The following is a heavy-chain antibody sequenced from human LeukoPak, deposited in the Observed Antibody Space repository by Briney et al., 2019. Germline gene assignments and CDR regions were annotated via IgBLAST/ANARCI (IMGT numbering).Heavy chain of an antibody. V-gene: IGHV3-30-3*01. CDR3: ARQGSVVAANFDY. CDR1: GFTFSSYA. J-gene: IGHJ4*02. CDR2: VSYDGSNK. Sequence: GGSLRLSCAASGFTFSSYAMHWVRQAPGKGLEWVALVSYDGSNKYYADSVKGRFTISRDNSKNTLSLQMNSLRAEDTAVYYCARQGSVVAANFDYWGQGTLVTVSS. D-gene: IGHD2-15*01.